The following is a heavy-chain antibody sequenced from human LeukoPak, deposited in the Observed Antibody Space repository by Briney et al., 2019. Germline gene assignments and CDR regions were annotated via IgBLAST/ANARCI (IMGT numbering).Heavy chain of an antibody. D-gene: IGHD3-22*01. V-gene: IGHV1-2*02. CDR2: INPNSGAT. J-gene: IGHJ4*02. Sequence: ASVKVSCKASGYTFTSYGISWVRQAPGQGLEWMGWINPNSGATNYTQNFQGRVTMTKDTSISTAYMELSRLKSDDTAVYYCARSYYYDSYFDYWGQGTLVTVSS. CDR1: GYTFTSYG. CDR3: ARSYYYDSYFDY.